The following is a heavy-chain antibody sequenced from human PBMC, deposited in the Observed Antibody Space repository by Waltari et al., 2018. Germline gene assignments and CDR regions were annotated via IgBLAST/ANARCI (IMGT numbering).Heavy chain of an antibody. CDR1: GGSISSSSYY. CDR3: ARDLSRRAHFDY. Sequence: ESGPGLVKPSETLSLTCTVSGGSISSSSYYWGWIRQPPGKGLEWIGSIYYSGSTYYNPSLKSRVTISVDTSKNQFSLKLSSVTAADTAVYYCARDLSRRAHFDYWGQGTLVTVSS. D-gene: IGHD3-3*02. CDR2: IYYSGST. J-gene: IGHJ4*02. V-gene: IGHV4-39*07.